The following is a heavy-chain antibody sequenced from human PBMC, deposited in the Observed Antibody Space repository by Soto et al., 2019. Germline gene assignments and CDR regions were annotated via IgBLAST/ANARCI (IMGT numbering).Heavy chain of an antibody. D-gene: IGHD1-26*01. CDR3: ARRDRTVVGATYFDY. J-gene: IGHJ4*02. V-gene: IGHV4-30-4*01. Sequence: SETLSLTCTVSGGSISSGDYFWSWIRQPPGKGLEWIGYIYYSGSTYYNPSLKSRVTISVDTSKNQFSLKLSSVTAADTAVYYCARRDRTVVGATYFDYWGQGTLVTVSS. CDR1: GGSISSGDYF. CDR2: IYYSGST.